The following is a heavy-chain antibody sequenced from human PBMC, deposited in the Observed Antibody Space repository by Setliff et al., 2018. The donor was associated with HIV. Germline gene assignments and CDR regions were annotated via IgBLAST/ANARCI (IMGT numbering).Heavy chain of an antibody. J-gene: IGHJ5*02. Sequence: ASVKVSCKASGGTFSSYAISWVRQAPGQGLEWMGGIIPIFGTANYAQKFQGRVTITADESTSTAYMELSSLRSEDTAVYYCARVTIFGVVMGWFDPWDQGTLVTVSS. V-gene: IGHV1-69*13. D-gene: IGHD3-3*01. CDR1: GGTFSSYA. CDR3: ARVTIFGVVMGWFDP. CDR2: IIPIFGTA.